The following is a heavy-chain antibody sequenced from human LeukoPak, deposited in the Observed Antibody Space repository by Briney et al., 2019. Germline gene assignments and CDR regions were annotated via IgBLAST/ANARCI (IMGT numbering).Heavy chain of an antibody. CDR3: ARERYGSGTGVRYFDY. Sequence: GGSLRLSCAASGFTFSSYWMSWVRQAPGEGLEWVANIKQDGSEKCYVDSVKGRFTISRDNAKNSLYLQMNSLRTEDTAVYYCARERYGSGTGVRYFDYWGQGTLVTVSS. CDR1: GFTFSSYW. J-gene: IGHJ4*02. D-gene: IGHD3-10*01. V-gene: IGHV3-7*01. CDR2: IKQDGSEK.